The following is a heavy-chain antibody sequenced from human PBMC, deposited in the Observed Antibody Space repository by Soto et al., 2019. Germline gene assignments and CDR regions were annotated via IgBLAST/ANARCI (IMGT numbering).Heavy chain of an antibody. CDR1: GFTFSSYS. V-gene: IGHV3-48*01. Sequence: GGSLRLSCAASGFTFSSYSMNWVRQAPGKGLEWVSYISSSSSTIYYADSVKGRLTISRDNAKNSLYLQMNSLRAEDTAVYYCARDPEGRNRHFDYWGQGTLVTVSS. CDR2: ISSSSSTI. CDR3: ARDPEGRNRHFDY. J-gene: IGHJ4*02.